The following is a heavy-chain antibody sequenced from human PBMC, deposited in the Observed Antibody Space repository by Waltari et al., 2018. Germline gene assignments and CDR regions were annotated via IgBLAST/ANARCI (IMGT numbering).Heavy chain of an antibody. CDR3: ARHINFWSGYYFDS. V-gene: IGHV4-39*01. J-gene: IGHJ4*02. D-gene: IGHD3-3*01. CDR1: GASLDTPTPY. Sequence: QLQLQESGPQLVKPSETLSLTCTVPGASLDTPTPYWGWVRQPPGKGLEWIGSIYYTGTTYYNPSLKSRMTISADTSKTQFSLRLSSVTAADTAVYYCARHINFWSGYYFDSWGQGTLVTVSS. CDR2: IYYTGTT.